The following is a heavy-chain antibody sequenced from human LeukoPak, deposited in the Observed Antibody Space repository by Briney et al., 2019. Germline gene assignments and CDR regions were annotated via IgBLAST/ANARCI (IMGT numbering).Heavy chain of an antibody. CDR1: GDSISSGIFY. V-gene: IGHV4-30-2*01. D-gene: IGHD1-14*01. CDR2: IYHNGNT. J-gene: IGHJ4*02. Sequence: PSQTLSLTCSVSGDSISSGIFYWSWIRQPPGKGLEWIGYIYHNGNTYYNPSLKSRVTISVDTSQNEFSLKVNSVTAADTGVYYCARNRETVAFDYWGQGTPVTVSS. CDR3: ARNRETVAFDY.